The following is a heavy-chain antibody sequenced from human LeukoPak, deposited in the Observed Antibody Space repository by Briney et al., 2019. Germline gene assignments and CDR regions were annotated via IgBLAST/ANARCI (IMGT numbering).Heavy chain of an antibody. J-gene: IGHJ6*03. CDR1: GFIFRNYG. Sequence: GGSLRLSCAASGFIFRNYGMHWVRQAPGKGLEWVAFIRYDGSTKSYAAAVNGRFTICRDNSENTLYLQMSSLGPEDTAVYYCAKDVSSGMDVWGKGTTVTVSS. V-gene: IGHV3-30*02. CDR2: IRYDGSTK. D-gene: IGHD3-16*02. CDR3: AKDVSSGMDV.